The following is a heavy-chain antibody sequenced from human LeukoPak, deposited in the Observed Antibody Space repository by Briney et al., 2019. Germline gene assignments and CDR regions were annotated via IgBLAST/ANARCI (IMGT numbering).Heavy chain of an antibody. D-gene: IGHD1-26*01. J-gene: IGHJ4*01. CDR1: GGSISSHY. V-gene: IGHV4-59*11. Sequence: SGTLSLTCTVSGGSISSHYWSWIRQTPGRGLEWIGQIYYSGITNYNPSLKSRVALSVDTSKNQFSLKLTSVTAADTAVYYCARDIRAVGATLYFDYWGHGTLVTVSS. CDR2: IYYSGIT. CDR3: ARDIRAVGATLYFDY.